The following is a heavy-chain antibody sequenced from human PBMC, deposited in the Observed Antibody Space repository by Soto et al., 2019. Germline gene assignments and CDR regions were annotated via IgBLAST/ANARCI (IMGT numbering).Heavy chain of an antibody. D-gene: IGHD1-1*01. CDR3: AKANWNEVIY. V-gene: IGHV3-23*01. J-gene: IGHJ4*02. CDR2: IDGGGGST. Sequence: EVQLLESGGGLVQPGGSLRLSCAASGFTFSNFPMSWVRQAPGKGLEWVSGIDGGGGSTYADSVRGRFTISRENSKNTLYLQMNTLRDEDTAIYYCAKANWNEVIYWGQGTLVTVSS. CDR1: GFTFSNFP.